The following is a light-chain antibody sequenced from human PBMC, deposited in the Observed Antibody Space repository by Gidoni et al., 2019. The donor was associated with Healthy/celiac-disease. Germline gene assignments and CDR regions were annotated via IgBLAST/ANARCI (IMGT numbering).Light chain of an antibody. CDR3: SSYTSSSTLNWV. CDR1: SSEVGGYNY. CDR2: EVS. J-gene: IGLJ3*02. Sequence: QSALTQPASVSGSAGQAITISCTGTSSEVGGYNYSSWYHQHPGKAPKLMIYEVSNRPSGVSNRFSCSTSGNTASLTISGLQAEDEADYYCSSYTSSSTLNWVFGGGTKLTVL. V-gene: IGLV2-14*01.